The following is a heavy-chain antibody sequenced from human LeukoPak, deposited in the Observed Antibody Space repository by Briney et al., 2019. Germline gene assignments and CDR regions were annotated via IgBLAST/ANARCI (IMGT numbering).Heavy chain of an antibody. CDR2: MNPNSGNT. D-gene: IGHD3-22*01. CDR3: ARDTTRDYYDSSGYLDY. V-gene: IGHV1-8*01. CDR1: GYTFTSYD. Sequence: ASVKVSCKASGYTFTSYDINWVRQATGQGLEWMGWMNPNSGNTGYAQKFQGRVTITADESTSTAYMELSSLRSEDTAVYYCARDTTRDYYDSSGYLDYWGQGTLVTVSS. J-gene: IGHJ4*02.